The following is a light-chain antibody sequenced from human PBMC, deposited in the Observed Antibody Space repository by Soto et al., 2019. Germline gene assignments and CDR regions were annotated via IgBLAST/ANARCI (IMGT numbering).Light chain of an antibody. CDR2: DVG. J-gene: IGLJ1*01. CDR1: SSDVGAYNS. V-gene: IGLV2-14*01. Sequence: ALAQPASVSGSPGQSITISCTGTSSDVGAYNSVAWYQHNPGKAPKLMIYDVGNRPSGVSSRFSGSKSANTASLSISGLQADDEADYYCSSYTSSSTIVFGTGTKVTVL. CDR3: SSYTSSSTIV.